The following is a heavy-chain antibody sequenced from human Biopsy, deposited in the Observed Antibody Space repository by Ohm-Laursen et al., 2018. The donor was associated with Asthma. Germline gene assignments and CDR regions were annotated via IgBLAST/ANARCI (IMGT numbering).Heavy chain of an antibody. Sequence: SQTLSLTCIVSGDAMSTSGSYWGWIRQSPGKGLEWIGSIYYSGRTYYNPSLESRLTISMDTSKNQFSLRLSSVTAADTAVYYCARVPTTLRYFDLWGRGTLVTVSS. CDR2: IYYSGRT. CDR3: ARVPTTLRYFDL. J-gene: IGHJ2*01. CDR1: GDAMSTSGSY. D-gene: IGHD2-15*01. V-gene: IGHV4-39*07.